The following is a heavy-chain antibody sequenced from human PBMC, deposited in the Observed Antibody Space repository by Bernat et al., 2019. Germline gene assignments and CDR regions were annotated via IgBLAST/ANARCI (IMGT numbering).Heavy chain of an antibody. CDR3: ARMFPSTIHQYYFDY. V-gene: IGHV4-31*03. D-gene: IGHD5-12*01. CDR1: GGSISSGGYY. CDR2: IYYSGST. Sequence: QVQLQESGPGLVKPSQTLSLTCTVSGGSISSGGYYWSWIRQHPGKGLEWIGYIYYSGSTYYNPSLKSRVTISVDTSKNQFSLKLSSVTAADTAVYYCARMFPSTIHQYYFDYWGQGTLVTVSS. J-gene: IGHJ4*02.